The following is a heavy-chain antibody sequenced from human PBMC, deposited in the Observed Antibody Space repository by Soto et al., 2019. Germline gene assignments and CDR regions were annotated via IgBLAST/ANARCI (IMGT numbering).Heavy chain of an antibody. D-gene: IGHD3-9*01. CDR1: GGSISSSSYY. V-gene: IGHV4-39*01. Sequence: SETRSLTCTVSGGSISSSSYYWGWIPQPPGKGLEWIGSIYYSVSTYYNPSLKSRVTISVDTSKNQFSLKLSSVTAADTAVYYCARVPYEILTGYYGDYFDYWGDGNMVPVS. CDR2: IYYSVST. CDR3: ARVPYEILTGYYGDYFDY. J-gene: IGHJ4*01.